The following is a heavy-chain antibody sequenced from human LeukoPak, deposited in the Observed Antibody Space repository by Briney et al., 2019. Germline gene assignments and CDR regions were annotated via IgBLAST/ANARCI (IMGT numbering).Heavy chain of an antibody. CDR1: GFTFSSYA. CDR3: AKDRPGYCSGGSCYFDH. CDR2: ISGSGGST. D-gene: IGHD2-15*01. Sequence: SGGSLRLSCAASGFTFSSYAMSWVRQAPGKGLEWVSAISGSGGSTYYADSVKGRFTISRDNSKNTLYLQMNSLRAEDTAVYYCAKDRPGYCSGGSCYFDHWGRGTLVTVSS. J-gene: IGHJ4*02. V-gene: IGHV3-23*01.